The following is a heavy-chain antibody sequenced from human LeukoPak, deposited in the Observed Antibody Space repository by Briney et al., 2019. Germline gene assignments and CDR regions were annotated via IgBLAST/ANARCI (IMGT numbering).Heavy chain of an antibody. V-gene: IGHV1-8*01. CDR1: GYTFTSYD. Sequence: ASVKVSCTASGYTFTSYDINWVRQAPGQGLEWMGWMNPNSGNTGYAQKFQGRVTMTRNTSIRTAYMELSSLTSEDTAVYYCARQRGYNYGYDDYWGQGTLVTVSS. J-gene: IGHJ4*02. CDR3: ARQRGYNYGYDDY. D-gene: IGHD5-18*01. CDR2: MNPNSGNT.